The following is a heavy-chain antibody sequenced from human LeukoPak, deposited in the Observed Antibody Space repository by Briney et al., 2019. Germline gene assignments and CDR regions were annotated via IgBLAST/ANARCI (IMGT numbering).Heavy chain of an antibody. V-gene: IGHV3-21*06. CDR1: GFTFSSYS. Sequence: PGGSLRLSCAASGFTFSSYSMNWVRQAPGKGLEWVPSISSRSSYIYYADSVKDRFTISRDNAKTTLYLQMNSQRAADTAVYYCAALVSVTLWDPVQLERADAFDIWGHGTMVTVSS. CDR3: AALVSVTLWDPVQLERADAFDI. CDR2: ISSRSSYI. J-gene: IGHJ3*02. D-gene: IGHD1-1*01.